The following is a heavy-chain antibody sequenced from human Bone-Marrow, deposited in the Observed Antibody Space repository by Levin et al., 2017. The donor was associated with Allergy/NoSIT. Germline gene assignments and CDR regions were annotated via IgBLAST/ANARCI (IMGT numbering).Heavy chain of an antibody. CDR1: GFTFSSYA. J-gene: IGHJ4*02. CDR3: AKSAYCGGDCYSSLDY. Sequence: ASVKVSCAASGFTFSSYAMSWVRQAPGKGLEWVSAISGSGGSTYYADSVKGRFTISRDNSKNTLYLQMNSLRAEDTAVYYCAKSAYCGGDCYSSLDYWGQGTLVTVSS. V-gene: IGHV3-23*01. D-gene: IGHD2-21*02. CDR2: ISGSGGST.